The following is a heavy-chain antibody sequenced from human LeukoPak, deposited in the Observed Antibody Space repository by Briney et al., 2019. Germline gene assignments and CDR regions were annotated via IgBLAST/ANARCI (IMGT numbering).Heavy chain of an antibody. V-gene: IGHV5-51*01. D-gene: IGHD3-9*01. CDR1: GYSFTSYW. CDR3: ARRDYDILTGYYDVDY. Sequence: GASLKISCKGSGYSFTSYWIGWVRPMPGKGLEWMGIIYPGDSDTRYSPSFQGQVTISADKSISTAYLQWSSLKASDTAMYYCARRDYDILTGYYDVDYWGQGTLVTVSS. CDR2: IYPGDSDT. J-gene: IGHJ4*02.